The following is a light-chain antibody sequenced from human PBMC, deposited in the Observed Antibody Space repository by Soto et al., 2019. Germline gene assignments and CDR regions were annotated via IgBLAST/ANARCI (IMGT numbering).Light chain of an antibody. Sequence: EIVLTQSPATLSLSPGERATLSCRASQSVNGYLAWYKQKPGQAPRLLIYDASTRATAIPARFSGSGSENVFPITISSLEPEDFAVYFCQQRSNWPSFTFGGGTK. J-gene: IGKJ4*01. CDR1: QSVNGY. CDR3: QQRSNWPSFT. V-gene: IGKV3-11*01. CDR2: DAS.